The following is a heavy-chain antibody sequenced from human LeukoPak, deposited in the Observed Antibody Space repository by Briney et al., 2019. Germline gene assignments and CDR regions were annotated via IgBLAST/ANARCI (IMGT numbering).Heavy chain of an antibody. Sequence: GSLRLSCAASGFTFSSYAMHWVRQAPGKGLEWVAVISYDGSNKYYADSVKGRFTISRDNSKNTLYLQMNSLRAEDTAVYYCASGFSGYDGYFDYWGQGTLVTVSS. CDR1: GFTFSSYA. V-gene: IGHV3-30-3*01. CDR2: ISYDGSNK. D-gene: IGHD5-12*01. CDR3: ASGFSGYDGYFDY. J-gene: IGHJ4*02.